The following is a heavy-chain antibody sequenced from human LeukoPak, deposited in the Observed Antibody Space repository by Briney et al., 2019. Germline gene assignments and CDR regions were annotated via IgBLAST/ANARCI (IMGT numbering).Heavy chain of an antibody. V-gene: IGHV4-38-2*02. Sequence: PSETLSLTCTVSDYSISSGYYWGWIRQPPGKGLEWIGSISHSGSTYYNPSLKSRVTISVDTSKNQFSLKLSSVTAADTAVYYCARDRGYRRTDSGGYPVFDLWGQGTLVTVSS. J-gene: IGHJ4*02. D-gene: IGHD2-15*01. CDR3: ARDRGYRRTDSGGYPVFDL. CDR2: ISHSGST. CDR1: DYSISSGYY.